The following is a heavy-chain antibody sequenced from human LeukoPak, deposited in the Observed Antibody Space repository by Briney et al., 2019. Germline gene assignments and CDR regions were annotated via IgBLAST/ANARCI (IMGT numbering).Heavy chain of an antibody. CDR1: GGSFSGYY. CDR2: INHSGST. Sequence: SETLSLTCAVYGGSFSGYYWNWIRQPPGKGLEWIGEINHSGSTNYNPSLKSRVTISVDTSKNQFSLKLSSVTAADTAVYYCARGRITMTRGAPLWFDPWGQGTLVTVSS. J-gene: IGHJ5*02. V-gene: IGHV4-34*01. D-gene: IGHD3-10*01. CDR3: ARGRITMTRGAPLWFDP.